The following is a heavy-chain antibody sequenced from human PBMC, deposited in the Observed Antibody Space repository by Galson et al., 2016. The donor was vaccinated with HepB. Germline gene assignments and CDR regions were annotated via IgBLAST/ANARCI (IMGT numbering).Heavy chain of an antibody. D-gene: IGHD3-16*01. V-gene: IGHV4-34*01. CDR3: ARGPDSDSDEYCWGWYYFDS. J-gene: IGHJ4*02. CDR2: ITHSGST. Sequence: ETLSLTCAVSSASFGGHRCSLIRQLPGKGLEWIVLITHSGSTTYNPSLKSRVTITVVMPNNQISLDLTSMTAADTAMYYCARGPDSDSDEYCWGWYYFDSWGQGTLVTVSS. CDR1: SASFGGHR.